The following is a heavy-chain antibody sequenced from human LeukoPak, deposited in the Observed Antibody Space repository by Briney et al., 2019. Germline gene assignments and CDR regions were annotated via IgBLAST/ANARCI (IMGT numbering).Heavy chain of an antibody. Sequence: SETLSLTCTVSGGSFSSGSYYWNWLRQPPGTGLEWIGYLYYSGSTKYNPSLKSRVTISVDTSKNQFSLKLTSATAADTAVYYCARGSGWLDYWGQGTLVTVSS. D-gene: IGHD6-19*01. V-gene: IGHV4-61*01. CDR1: GGSFSSGSYY. CDR2: LYYSGST. CDR3: ARGSGWLDY. J-gene: IGHJ4*01.